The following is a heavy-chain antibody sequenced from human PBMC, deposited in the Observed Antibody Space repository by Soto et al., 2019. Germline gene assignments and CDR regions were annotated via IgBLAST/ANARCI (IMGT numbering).Heavy chain of an antibody. CDR1: GFTFSSHW. CDR2: VNFDGSTT. J-gene: IGHJ4*02. Sequence: EVQLVESGGGLLQPGGSLRLSCAASGFTFSSHWMHWVRQSPGKGLVWVSRVNFDGSTTNYADSVKGRLTISRDNAKNTVYLQMNSLRAEDTAVYYCARGASGTYKLDYGGQGTLVTVSS. V-gene: IGHV3-74*01. CDR3: ARGASGTYKLDY. D-gene: IGHD3-10*01.